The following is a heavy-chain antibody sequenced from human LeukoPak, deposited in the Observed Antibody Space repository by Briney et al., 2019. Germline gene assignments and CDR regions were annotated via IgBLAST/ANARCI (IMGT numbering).Heavy chain of an antibody. V-gene: IGHV3-30-3*01. CDR1: GFTFSSYA. D-gene: IGHD3-10*01. Sequence: PGRSLRLSCAASGFTFSSYAMHWVRQAPGKGLEWVAVISNDGSKNFYADSVKGRFTISRDNSKDTLYLQMNSLRADDTAVYYCARDRPLDADDYYGFYYFDYWGQGTLVTVSS. CDR3: ARDRPLDADDYYGFYYFDY. J-gene: IGHJ4*02. CDR2: ISNDGSKN.